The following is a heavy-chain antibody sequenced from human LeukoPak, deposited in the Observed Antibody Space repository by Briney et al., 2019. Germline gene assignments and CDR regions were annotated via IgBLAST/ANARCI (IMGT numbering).Heavy chain of an antibody. CDR2: INHSGST. CDR1: GGSFSGYY. Sequence: PSETLSLTCAVYGGSFSGYYWSWIRQPPGKGLEWIGEINHSGSTNYNPSLKSRVTISVDTSKNQFSLELSSVTAADTAVYYCARLGDDYDFWSGYSYYFDYWGQGTLVTVSS. V-gene: IGHV4-34*01. J-gene: IGHJ4*02. D-gene: IGHD3-3*01. CDR3: ARLGDDYDFWSGYSYYFDY.